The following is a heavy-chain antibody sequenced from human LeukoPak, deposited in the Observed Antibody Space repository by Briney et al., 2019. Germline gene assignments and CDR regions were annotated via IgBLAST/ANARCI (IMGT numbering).Heavy chain of an antibody. V-gene: IGHV1-46*01. D-gene: IGHD3-3*01. CDR1: GYTFTSYY. CDR3: ARGRPRISYYDFWSGYYQYFDY. CDR2: INPSGGST. Sequence: ASVEVSCKASGYTFTSYYMHWVRQAPGQGLEWMGIINPSGGSTSYAQKFQGRVTMTRDTSTSTVYMELGSLRSEDTAVYYCARGRPRISYYDFWSGYYQYFDYWGQGTLVTVSS. J-gene: IGHJ4*02.